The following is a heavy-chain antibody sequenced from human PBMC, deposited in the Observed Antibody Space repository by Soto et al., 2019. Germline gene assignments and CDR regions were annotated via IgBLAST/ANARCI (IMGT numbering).Heavy chain of an antibody. D-gene: IGHD2-15*01. V-gene: IGHV3-23*01. CDR3: AKASGYCSDASCPPDY. CDR2: ITNGGGST. J-gene: IGHJ4*02. Sequence: GGSLRLSCAASGFTFSSYAMTWVRQAPGKGLEWVSTITNGGGSTHYADSVKGRSSISRDNSKNTLYLQMNSLRAEDTAVYYCAKASGYCSDASCPPDYWGQGTLVTVSS. CDR1: GFTFSSYA.